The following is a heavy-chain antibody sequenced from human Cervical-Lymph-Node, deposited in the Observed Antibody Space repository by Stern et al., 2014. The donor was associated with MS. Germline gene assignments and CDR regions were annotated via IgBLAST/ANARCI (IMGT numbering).Heavy chain of an antibody. V-gene: IGHV1-46*02. Sequence: VQLVQSGSEVKKPGASVKVSCKASEYTHNNYLIHWVRQVPGKRPDWMGVINPSGATNYAQKVQDRVTMTTDASTSTFYMELSRLRSEDTAVYYCAVRYCSGGRCYSVPDVWGQGTTVIVSS. CDR2: INPSGAT. J-gene: IGHJ6*02. CDR1: EYTHNNYL. CDR3: AVRYCSGGRCYSVPDV. D-gene: IGHD2-15*01.